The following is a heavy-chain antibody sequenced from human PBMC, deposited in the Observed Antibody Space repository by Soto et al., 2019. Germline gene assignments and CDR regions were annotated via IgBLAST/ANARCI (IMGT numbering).Heavy chain of an antibody. J-gene: IGHJ4*02. V-gene: IGHV4-39*01. D-gene: IGHD2-21*02. CDR3: ARQRTSVVTQAYFDS. CDR2: IYYSGST. CDR1: GDSINNRSYY. Sequence: PSETLSLTCTVTGDSINNRSYYWGWIRQPPGKGLEWIGSIYYSGSTYNNPSLKSRVSMSVDTSKNQSALKLRSVTAADTALYYCARQRTSVVTQAYFDSWGQGSLVTVS.